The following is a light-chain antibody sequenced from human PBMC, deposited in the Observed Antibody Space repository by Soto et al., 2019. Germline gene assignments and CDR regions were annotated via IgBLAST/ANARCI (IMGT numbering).Light chain of an antibody. CDR1: SSDVGGYGY. V-gene: IGLV2-8*01. Sequence: QSALTQPPSASGSPGQSVTISCTGTSSDVGGYGYVSWYQQHPGKAPKLMIFEVTKRASGVPNRFSGSKSGNTASLTVSGLQGEDEADYYCSSYAGINTDVVFGGGTKVTVL. CDR3: SSYAGINTDVV. J-gene: IGLJ2*01. CDR2: EVT.